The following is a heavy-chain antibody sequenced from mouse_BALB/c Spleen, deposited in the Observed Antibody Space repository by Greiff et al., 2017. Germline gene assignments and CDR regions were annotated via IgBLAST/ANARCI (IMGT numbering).Heavy chain of an antibody. CDR3: ARHYYDYDDVSWFAY. J-gene: IGHJ3*01. Sequence: DVKLVESGGDLVKPGGSLKLSCAASGFTFSSYGMSWVRQTPDKRLEWVATISSGGSYTYYPDSVKGRFTISRDNAKNTLYLQMSSLKSEDTAMYYCARHYYDYDDVSWFAYWGQGTLVTVSA. V-gene: IGHV5-6*02. D-gene: IGHD2-4*01. CDR2: ISSGGSYT. CDR1: GFTFSSYG.